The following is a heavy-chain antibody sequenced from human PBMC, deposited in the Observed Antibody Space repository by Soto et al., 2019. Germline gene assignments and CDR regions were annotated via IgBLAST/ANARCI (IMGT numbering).Heavy chain of an antibody. CDR1: GFTFSSYS. J-gene: IGHJ4*02. CDR2: ISSSSRTK. Sequence: EVQLVESGGGLVQPGGSLRLSCAASGFTFSSYSMNWVRQAPGKGLEWLSYISSSSRTKYYADSVKGRFTISRDNATNSLYLQMNSLRAEDTAVYYCARDGLGARDVTEYWGQGTLVTVSS. D-gene: IGHD3-16*01. CDR3: ARDGLGARDVTEY. V-gene: IGHV3-48*01.